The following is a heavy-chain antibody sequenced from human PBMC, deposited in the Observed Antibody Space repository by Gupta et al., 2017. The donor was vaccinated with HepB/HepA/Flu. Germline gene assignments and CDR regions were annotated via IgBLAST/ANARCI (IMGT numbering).Heavy chain of an antibody. CDR2: MYSGGST. D-gene: IGHD3-22*01. J-gene: IGHJ4*02. V-gene: IGHV3-53*01. CDR3: ASRGYDSSGYHFDY. CDR1: GFTVSSNY. Sequence: EVQLVESGGGLIQPGGSLRLSCAASGFTVSSNYMSWVRQAPGKGLEWVSVMYSGGSTYYADSVKGRFTISRDNSKNTLYLQMNSLRAEDTAVYYCASRGYDSSGYHFDYWGQGTLVTVSS.